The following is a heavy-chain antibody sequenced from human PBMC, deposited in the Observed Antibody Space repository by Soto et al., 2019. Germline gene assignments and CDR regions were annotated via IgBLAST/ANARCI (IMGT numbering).Heavy chain of an antibody. D-gene: IGHD4-17*01. Sequence: GGSLRLSCAASGFTFSSYSMNWVRQAPGKGLEWVSYISSSSSTIYYADSVKGRFTISRDNAKNSLYLQMNSLRAEDTAVYYCARDLSDYPFDYWGQGTLVTVSS. J-gene: IGHJ4*02. CDR3: ARDLSDYPFDY. CDR1: GFTFSSYS. V-gene: IGHV3-48*01. CDR2: ISSSSSTI.